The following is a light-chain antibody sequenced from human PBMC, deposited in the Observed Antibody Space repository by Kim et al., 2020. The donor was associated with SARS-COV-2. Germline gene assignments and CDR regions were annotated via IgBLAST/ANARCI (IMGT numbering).Light chain of an antibody. CDR3: QQYNNWPPWT. J-gene: IGKJ2*02. Sequence: IVMTQSPATLSVSPGERVTLSCRASQSISTNLAWYQHKPGQAPRHLIYGASTRATGIPARFSGSGSGTEFTLTISSLQSEDFGVYYCQQYNNWPPWTFGQGTKLEI. CDR1: QSISTN. V-gene: IGKV3-15*01. CDR2: GAS.